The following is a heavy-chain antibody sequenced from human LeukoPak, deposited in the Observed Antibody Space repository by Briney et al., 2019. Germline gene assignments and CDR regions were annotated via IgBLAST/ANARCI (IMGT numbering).Heavy chain of an antibody. CDR2: INPGGGST. V-gene: IGHV1-46*01. CDR1: GYIFTSYY. Sequence: ASVKVSCKASGYIFTSYYMHWVRQAPGQGLEWIGIINPGGGSTSYAQKFQGRVTMTRDTSTSTVYMELSSLRSEDTAVYYCARGEYSSGPFDYWGQGTLVTVSS. CDR3: ARGEYSSGPFDY. D-gene: IGHD3-22*01. J-gene: IGHJ4*02.